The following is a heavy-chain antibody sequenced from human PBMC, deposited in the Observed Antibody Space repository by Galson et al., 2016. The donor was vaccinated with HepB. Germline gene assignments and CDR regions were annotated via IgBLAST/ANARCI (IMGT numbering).Heavy chain of an antibody. V-gene: IGHV3-66*02. CDR3: ARGQAPTYSDVWSGSSSPHYYYGMDV. CDR2: IYSAIST. J-gene: IGHJ6*04. Sequence: SLRLSCAASGFTVSSNYMTWVRQAPGKGLEWVSLIYSAISTYYADSVKGRFTISTDDSKNTLYLQMNSLRAEDTALYYCARGQAPTYSDVWSGSSSPHYYYGMDVWGNGTTVTVSS. CDR1: GFTVSSNY. D-gene: IGHD3-3*01.